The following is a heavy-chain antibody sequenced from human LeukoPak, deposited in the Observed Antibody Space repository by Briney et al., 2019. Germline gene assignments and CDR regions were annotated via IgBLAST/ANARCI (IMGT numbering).Heavy chain of an antibody. J-gene: IGHJ4*02. CDR3: AKLYTSRWYNDY. V-gene: IGHV3-23*01. Sequence: GGSLRLSCAASGFTFSSYAMSWVRQAPGKGLEWVSALSNIGSSTSYADSVKGRFTISRDNSKNTLYLQMNSLGAEDTAVYYCAKLYTSRWYNDYWGQGTLVTVSS. CDR1: GFTFSSYA. CDR2: LSNIGSST. D-gene: IGHD6-13*01.